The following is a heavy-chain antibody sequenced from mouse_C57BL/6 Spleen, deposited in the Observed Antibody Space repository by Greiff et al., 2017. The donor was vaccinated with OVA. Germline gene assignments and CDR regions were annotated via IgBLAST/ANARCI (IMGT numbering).Heavy chain of an antibody. CDR2: IYPGDGDT. D-gene: IGHD1-1*01. Sequence: QVQLQQPGPELVKPGASVKFSCKASGYAFSSSWMNWVKQRPGKGLEWIGRIYPGDGDTNYNGKFKGKATLTADKSSSTAYMQLSSLTSVDSAVYFCARSVRTTVYAMDYWGQGTSVTVSS. J-gene: IGHJ4*01. CDR3: ARSVRTTVYAMDY. V-gene: IGHV1-82*01. CDR1: GYAFSSSW.